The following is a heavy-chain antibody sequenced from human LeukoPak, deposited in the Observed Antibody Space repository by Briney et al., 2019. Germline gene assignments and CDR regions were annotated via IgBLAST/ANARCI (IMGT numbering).Heavy chain of an antibody. V-gene: IGHV3-21*01. J-gene: IGHJ4*02. CDR3: ARGGYCSGGSCYFDTDY. CDR1: GFTFSSYS. D-gene: IGHD2-15*01. CDR2: ISSSSSYI. Sequence: GGSLRLSCAASGFTFSSYSMNWVRQAPGKGLEWVSSISSSSSYIYYADSVKGRFTISRDNAKNSLYLQMNSLRAEDTAVYYCARGGYCSGGSCYFDTDYWGQGPLVTVSS.